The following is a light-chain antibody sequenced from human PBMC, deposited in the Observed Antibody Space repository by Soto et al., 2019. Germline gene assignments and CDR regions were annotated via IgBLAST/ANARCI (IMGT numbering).Light chain of an antibody. CDR3: QQSYTTPRT. CDR2: AAS. J-gene: IGKJ2*01. V-gene: IGKV1-39*01. CDR1: QSISTY. Sequence: DIQMTQSPSSLSASVGDRVTITCRASQSISTYLNWYQQKPGKAPQLLIYAASILQSGVPSRFSGSGSGAEFTLTISSLQPEDFATYYCQQSYTTPRTFGQGTQLAIK.